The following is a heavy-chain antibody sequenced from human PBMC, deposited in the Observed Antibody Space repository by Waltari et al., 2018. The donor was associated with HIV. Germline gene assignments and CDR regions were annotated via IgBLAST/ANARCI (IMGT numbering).Heavy chain of an antibody. CDR3: ARGGGLNYDSSGYYYRGDY. D-gene: IGHD3-22*01. CDR2: ISSSGSTI. V-gene: IGHV3-11*01. Sequence: GGVSYISSSGSTIYYADSVKGRFTISRDNAKNSLYLQMNSLRAEDTAVYYCARGGGLNYDSSGYYYRGDYWGQGTLVTVSS. J-gene: IGHJ4*02.